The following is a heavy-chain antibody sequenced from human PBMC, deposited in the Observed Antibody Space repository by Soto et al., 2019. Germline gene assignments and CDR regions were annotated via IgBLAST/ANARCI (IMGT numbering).Heavy chain of an antibody. V-gene: IGHV1-2*04. Sequence: ASVKVSCKASGYTFTGYYMHWVRQAPGQGLEWMGWINPNSGGTNYAQKFQGWVTMTRNTSISTAYMELSSLRSEDTAVYYCARVPVVPAAMGWFDPWGQGTLVTVSS. D-gene: IGHD2-2*01. J-gene: IGHJ5*02. CDR2: INPNSGGT. CDR1: GYTFTGYY. CDR3: ARVPVVPAAMGWFDP.